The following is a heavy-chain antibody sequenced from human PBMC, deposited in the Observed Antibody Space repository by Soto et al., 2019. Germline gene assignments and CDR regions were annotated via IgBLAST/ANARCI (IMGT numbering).Heavy chain of an antibody. J-gene: IGHJ5*02. CDR3: AKGGTNWHDLSWFDP. CDR2: ISGSGGST. CDR1: GFTFSSYA. D-gene: IGHD1-1*01. V-gene: IGHV3-23*01. Sequence: EVQLLESGGGLVQPGGSLRLSCAASGFTFSSYAMSWVRQAPGKGLEWVSAISGSGGSTYYADSVKGRFTISRDHSKNPLYLQMNSLRAEDTAVYYCAKGGTNWHDLSWFDPWGQGTLVTVSS.